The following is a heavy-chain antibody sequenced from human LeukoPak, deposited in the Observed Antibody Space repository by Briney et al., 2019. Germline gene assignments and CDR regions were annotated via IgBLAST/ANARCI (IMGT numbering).Heavy chain of an antibody. CDR1: GFTVSSNY. CDR2: IYSGGST. D-gene: IGHD6-6*01. CDR3: ARLNSSSSKPYYGMDV. V-gene: IGHV3-66*02. J-gene: IGHJ6*02. Sequence: GGSLRLSCAASGFTVSSNYMSWVRQAPGKGLEWVSVIYSGGSTYYADSVKGRFTISRDSSKNTLYLQMNSLRAEDTAVYYCARLNSSSSKPYYGMDVWGQGTTVTVSS.